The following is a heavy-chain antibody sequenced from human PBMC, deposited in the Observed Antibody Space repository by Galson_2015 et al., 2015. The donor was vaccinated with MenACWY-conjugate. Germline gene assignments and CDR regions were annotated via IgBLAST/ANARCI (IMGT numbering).Heavy chain of an antibody. CDR3: ARSFDPGNSRDGVTKYYFDY. J-gene: IGHJ4*02. D-gene: IGHD5-24*01. CDR2: IYYSGST. Sequence: ETLSLTCNVSGGSISSPNYYWGWIRQSPGRGLEWIGSIYYSGSTYYNPSLKSRVTISVDTSKNQFSLKLSSVTAADTAVYYCARSFDPGNSRDGVTKYYFDYRCQGPLVTVSS. CDR1: GGSISSPNYY. V-gene: IGHV4-39*07.